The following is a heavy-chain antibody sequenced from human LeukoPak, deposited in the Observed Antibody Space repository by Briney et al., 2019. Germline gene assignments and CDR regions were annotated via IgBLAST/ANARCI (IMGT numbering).Heavy chain of an antibody. Sequence: GGPLRLSCVSSGFIFRSYAVTWVRQAPGKGLDWVSSITANGDSTYYADSVKGRFTISRDNSKNTLYLQMSSLRAEDTAVYYCARVLVGASGYWGQGTLVTVSS. D-gene: IGHD1-26*01. CDR1: GFIFRSYA. CDR3: ARVLVGASGY. CDR2: ITANGDST. J-gene: IGHJ4*02. V-gene: IGHV3-23*01.